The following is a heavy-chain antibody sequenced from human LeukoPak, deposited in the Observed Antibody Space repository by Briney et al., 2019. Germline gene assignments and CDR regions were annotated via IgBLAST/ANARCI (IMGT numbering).Heavy chain of an antibody. CDR3: AKDRGDVGILYWYFDL. D-gene: IGHD2-21*01. CDR2: ISWNSARI. J-gene: IGHJ2*01. Sequence: QSGGSLRLSCAASGFTFDDYAMHWVRQAPGKGLEWVSGISWNSARIAYADSVKGQFTISRDNAKNSLYLQMNSLRGEDTALYYCAKDRGDVGILYWYFDLWGRGTLVTVSS. V-gene: IGHV3-9*01. CDR1: GFTFDDYA.